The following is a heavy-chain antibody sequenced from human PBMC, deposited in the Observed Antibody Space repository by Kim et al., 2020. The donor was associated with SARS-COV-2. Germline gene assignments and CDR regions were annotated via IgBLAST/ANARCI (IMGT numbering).Heavy chain of an antibody. V-gene: IGHV1-69*01. J-gene: IGHJ4*02. CDR3: ATSPEVGASFDY. Sequence: NDEQKFHGRGTITADQSTSTAYMELSSLRSEDTAVYYCATSPEVGASFDYWGQGTLVTVSS. D-gene: IGHD1-26*01.